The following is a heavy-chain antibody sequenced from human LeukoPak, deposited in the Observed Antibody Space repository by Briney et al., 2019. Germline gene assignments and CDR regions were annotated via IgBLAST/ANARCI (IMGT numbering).Heavy chain of an antibody. CDR2: INHSEST. V-gene: IGHV4-34*01. CDR3: AGEGDPVGLPSR. Sequence: SETLSLTCAVYGGSFSGYYWSWIRQPPGKGLEWIGEINHSESTNYNPSLKSRVTISVDTSKNQFSLKLSSVTAADTAVYYCAGEGDPVGLPSRWGQGTLVTVSS. J-gene: IGHJ4*02. CDR1: GGSFSGYY. D-gene: IGHD1-26*01.